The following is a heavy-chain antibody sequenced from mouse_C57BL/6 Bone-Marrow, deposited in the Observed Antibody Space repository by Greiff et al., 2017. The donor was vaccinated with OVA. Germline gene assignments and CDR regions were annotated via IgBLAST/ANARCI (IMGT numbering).Heavy chain of an antibody. V-gene: IGHV1-69*01. CDR2: IDPSDSYT. CDR1: GYTFTSYW. J-gene: IGHJ4*01. Sequence: QVQLQQPGAELVMPGASVKLSCKASGYTFTSYWMHWVKQRPGQGLEWIGEIDPSDSYTNYNQKFKGKSTLTVDKSSSTAYMQLSSLTSEDSAVDYCARVGSPLRGDYWGQGTSVTVSS. D-gene: IGHD6-1*01. CDR3: ARVGSPLRGDY.